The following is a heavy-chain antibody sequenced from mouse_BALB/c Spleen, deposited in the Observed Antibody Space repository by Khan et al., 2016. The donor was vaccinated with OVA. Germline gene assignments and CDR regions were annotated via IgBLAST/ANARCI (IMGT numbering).Heavy chain of an antibody. CDR1: GYTFTEYY. D-gene: IGHD1-2*01. J-gene: IGHJ3*01. CDR3: ARRNYFGYTFAY. V-gene: IGHV1-77*01. Sequence: VELKQSGAELARPGASVKLSCKASGYTFTEYYINWVKQRTGQGLEWIGEISPGSGDTYYNEKFKGKATLTADKSSSTAYMQLSSLTSEASAVYFGARRNYFGYTFAYWGQGTLVTVSA. CDR2: ISPGSGDT.